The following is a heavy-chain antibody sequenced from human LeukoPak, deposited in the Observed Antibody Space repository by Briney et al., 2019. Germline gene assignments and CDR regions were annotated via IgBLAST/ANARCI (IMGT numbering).Heavy chain of an antibody. CDR2: IYYSGST. D-gene: IGHD2-2*03. CDR1: GGSISSYY. V-gene: IGHV4-59*12. J-gene: IGHJ4*02. CDR3: ARASGYCSSTSCYDVDY. Sequence: SETLSLTCTVSGGSISSYYWSWIRQPPGKGLEWIGYIYYSGSTYYNPSLKSRVTISVDTSKNQFSLKLSSVTAADTAVHYCARASGYCSSTSCYDVDYWGQGTLVTVSS.